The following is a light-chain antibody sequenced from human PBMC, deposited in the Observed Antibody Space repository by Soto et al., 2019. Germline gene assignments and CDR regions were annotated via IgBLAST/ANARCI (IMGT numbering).Light chain of an antibody. CDR1: QSISSY. J-gene: IGKJ1*01. CDR3: QQSYSTPRGT. CDR2: AAS. Sequence: DIQMTQSPSSLSASVGDRVTNTCRASQSISSYLNWYQQKPGKAPKLLIYAASSLQSGVPSRFSGSGSGTDFTLTISSLQPEDFATYYCQQSYSTPRGTFGQGTKVDIK. V-gene: IGKV1-39*01.